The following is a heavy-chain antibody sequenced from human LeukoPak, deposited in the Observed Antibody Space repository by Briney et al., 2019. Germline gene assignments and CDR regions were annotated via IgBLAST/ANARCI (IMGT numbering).Heavy chain of an antibody. CDR1: GFTVSSDY. Sequence: GGSLRLSCAASGFTVSSDYMSWVRQAPGKGLEWVAVISYDGRNKQYADSVKGRFTISRDNSKNTLYLQMNTLRVEDTAVYYCARGYGGDSAGFDYWGQGTLVTVSS. J-gene: IGHJ4*02. CDR2: ISYDGRNK. D-gene: IGHD4-23*01. CDR3: ARGYGGDSAGFDY. V-gene: IGHV3-30*03.